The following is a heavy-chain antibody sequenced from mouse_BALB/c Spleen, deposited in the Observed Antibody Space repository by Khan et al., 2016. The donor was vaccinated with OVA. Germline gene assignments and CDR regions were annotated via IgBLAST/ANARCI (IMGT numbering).Heavy chain of an antibody. Sequence: VQLKQSGTVLARPGASVKMSCKASGYSFANYWIHWVKQRPGQGLEWVGTIYPGISDTRYNQKFQGKAKLTAVTSANTAYMELSSLTSEDSAVYYCTRSYDSYYFDYWGQGTTLTVSS. CDR1: GYSFANYW. CDR3: TRSYDSYYFDY. CDR2: IYPGISDT. J-gene: IGHJ2*01. V-gene: IGHV1-5*01. D-gene: IGHD2-4*01.